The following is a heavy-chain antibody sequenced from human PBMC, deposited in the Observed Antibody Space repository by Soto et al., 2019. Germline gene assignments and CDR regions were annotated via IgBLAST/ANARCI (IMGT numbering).Heavy chain of an antibody. V-gene: IGHV3-11*06. Sequence: QVQLVESGGGLVKPGGSLRLSCAASGFTFSDYYMSWIRKAPGKGLEWVSYISSSSSYTNYADSVKGRFTISRDNAKNSLYLQMNSLRAEDTAVYYCARDLRIVGATEVDYWGQGTLVTVSS. CDR3: ARDLRIVGATEVDY. D-gene: IGHD1-26*01. CDR2: ISSSSSYT. CDR1: GFTFSDYY. J-gene: IGHJ4*02.